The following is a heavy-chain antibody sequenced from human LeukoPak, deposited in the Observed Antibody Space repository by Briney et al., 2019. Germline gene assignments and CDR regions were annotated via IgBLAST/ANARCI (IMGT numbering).Heavy chain of an antibody. Sequence: ASVRVSCTASGYTFTGYYMHWVRQAPGQGLEWMGWINPNSGGTNYAQKFQGRVTMTRDTSISTAYMELSRLRSDDTAVYYCARVSPGAAATHYWGQGTLVTVSS. V-gene: IGHV1-2*02. J-gene: IGHJ4*02. D-gene: IGHD2-15*01. CDR2: INPNSGGT. CDR3: ARVSPGAAATHY. CDR1: GYTFTGYY.